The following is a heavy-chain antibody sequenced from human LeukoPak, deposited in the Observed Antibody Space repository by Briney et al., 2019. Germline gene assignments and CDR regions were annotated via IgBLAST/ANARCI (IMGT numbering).Heavy chain of an antibody. CDR3: ARKIPSYCSSTSCYTYFDY. V-gene: IGHV1-46*01. Sequence: ASVKVSCKASGYTFTSYYMHWVRQAPGQGLEWMGIINPSGGNTNYAQKLQGRVTMTTDTSTSTAYMELRSLRSDDTAVYYCARKIPSYCSSTSCYTYFDYWGQGTLVTVSS. CDR2: INPSGGNT. D-gene: IGHD2-2*02. CDR1: GYTFTSYY. J-gene: IGHJ4*02.